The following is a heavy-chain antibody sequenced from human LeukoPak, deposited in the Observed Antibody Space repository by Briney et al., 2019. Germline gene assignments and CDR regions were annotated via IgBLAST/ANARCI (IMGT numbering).Heavy chain of an antibody. CDR1: GFTFSRFR. V-gene: IGHV3-7*01. Sequence: GKSLRLSCAASGFTFSRFRMSWVRQHPGKGLEWVANINQDGSEIYYVDSVKGRFTVSTDNAKNSLYLQMTSLRAEDTAVYYCASSWGSAIDFWGQGTLVTVSS. D-gene: IGHD3-16*01. J-gene: IGHJ4*02. CDR2: INQDGSEI. CDR3: ASSWGSAIDF.